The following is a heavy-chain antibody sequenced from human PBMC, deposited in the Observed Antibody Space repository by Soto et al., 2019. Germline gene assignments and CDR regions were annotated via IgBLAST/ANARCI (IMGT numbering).Heavy chain of an antibody. J-gene: IGHJ4*02. V-gene: IGHV3-64*01. CDR1: GFTFSSYA. CDR2: ISGNGGST. D-gene: IGHD3-10*01. Sequence: EVQLVESGGGLVQPGGSLRLSCAASGFTFSSYAMNWVRQAPGKGLEYVSVISGNGGSTYYANSVKGRFTISRDNFKNLLYLQMGSLRAEDMAVYYCARRGYELYFDYWGQGTLVTVSS. CDR3: ARRGYELYFDY.